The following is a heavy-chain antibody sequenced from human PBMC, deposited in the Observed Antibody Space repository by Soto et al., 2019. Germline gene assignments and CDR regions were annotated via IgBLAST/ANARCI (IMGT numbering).Heavy chain of an antibody. J-gene: IGHJ1*01. CDR2: ISAYNGNT. Sequence: QVQLVQSGAEVNKPGASVKVSCKASGYTFTSYGISWVRQAPGQGLEWMGWISAYNGNTNYAQKIQGRVTMTTDTSTSTAYMELRSLRSDDTAVYYCARAVDYYDSSGYYTHEYFQHWGQGTLVTVSS. D-gene: IGHD3-22*01. V-gene: IGHV1-18*01. CDR3: ARAVDYYDSSGYYTHEYFQH. CDR1: GYTFTSYG.